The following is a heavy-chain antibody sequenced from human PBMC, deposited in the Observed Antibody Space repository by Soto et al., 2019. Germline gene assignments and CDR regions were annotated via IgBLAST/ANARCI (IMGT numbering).Heavy chain of an antibody. CDR3: ARGVVVVVAHFEY. CDR2: SNHSGST. Sequence: SETLSLTCSVAGGSFRGYYWSWIRQPAGKGLEWIGESNHSGSTNYNPSLKSRVTKSVDTSKNQFSLKLSSVTAADTAGYYCARGVVVVVAHFEYWGQGTLVTVSS. D-gene: IGHD2-15*01. CDR1: GGSFRGYY. J-gene: IGHJ4*02. V-gene: IGHV4-34*01.